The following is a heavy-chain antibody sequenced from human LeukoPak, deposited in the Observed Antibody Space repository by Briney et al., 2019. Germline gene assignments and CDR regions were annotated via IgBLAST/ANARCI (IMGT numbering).Heavy chain of an antibody. D-gene: IGHD2-8*02. V-gene: IGHV4-39*07. CDR3: ARVGTGGWAFDI. CDR1: GGSISSSSYY. Sequence: SETLSLTCTVSGGSISSSSYYWGWIRQPPGKGLEWIGSIYYSGSTNYNPSLKSRVIISVDTSKNQFSLKLNSVTAADTAVYYCARVGTGGWAFDIWGQGTMVTVSS. CDR2: IYYSGST. J-gene: IGHJ3*02.